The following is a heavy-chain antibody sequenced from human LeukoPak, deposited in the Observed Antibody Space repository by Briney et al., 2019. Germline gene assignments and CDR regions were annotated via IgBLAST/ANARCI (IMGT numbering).Heavy chain of an antibody. CDR1: GYTFTGYY. CDR3: ARTNIAARRAGFDF. Sequence: ASVKVSCKASGYTFTGYYIHWFRQAPGQGLEWMGWINSNSGGTNYAQKFQGRVTMTRDTPTSTAFMELSRLTSDDTALFYCARTNIAARRAGFDFWGQGTVVTVSS. V-gene: IGHV1-2*02. D-gene: IGHD6-6*01. J-gene: IGHJ4*02. CDR2: INSNSGGT.